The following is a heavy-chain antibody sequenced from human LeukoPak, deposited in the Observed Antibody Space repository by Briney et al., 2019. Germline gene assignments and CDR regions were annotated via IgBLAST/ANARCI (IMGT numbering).Heavy chain of an antibody. CDR1: GFTFTSYG. CDR3: AKYGGVVITYVDY. Sequence: GRSLRLSCAASGFTFTSYGMHWVRQAPGKGLEWVAVISYDGSIQYYADSVKGRFTISRDNSKNTLYLQMNSLRAEDTAVYYCAKYGGVVITYVDYWGQGTLDTVSS. CDR2: ISYDGSIQ. J-gene: IGHJ4*02. D-gene: IGHD3-22*01. V-gene: IGHV3-30*18.